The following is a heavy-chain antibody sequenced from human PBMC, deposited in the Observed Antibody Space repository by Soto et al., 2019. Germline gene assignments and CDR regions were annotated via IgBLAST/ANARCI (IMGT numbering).Heavy chain of an antibody. CDR3: ARVPSITMIVVVITGWFDT. J-gene: IGHJ5*02. D-gene: IGHD3-22*01. CDR1: GGSISSSHW. V-gene: IGHV4-4*02. Sequence: XETLSLTCAVSGGSISSSHWWSWVRQPPGKGLEWIGEIYHSGSTNYNPSLKSRVTISVDKSKNQFSLKLSSVTAADTAVYYCARVPSITMIVVVITGWFDTWGQGTLVTVSS. CDR2: IYHSGST.